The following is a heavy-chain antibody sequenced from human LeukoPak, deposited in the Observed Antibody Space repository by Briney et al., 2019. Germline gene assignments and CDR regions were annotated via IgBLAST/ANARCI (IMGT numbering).Heavy chain of an antibody. CDR3: GRAGVYSASSGYGPDR. CDR1: GFSVSNNY. V-gene: IGHV3-53*01. CDR2: IHSGGET. D-gene: IGHD3-22*01. Sequence: GSLRLSCAASGFSVSNNYMSWVRQAPGKGLEWVSVIHSGGETYYTDSVKGRFTISRDNSKNTLYLQMNSLRAEDTAVYYCGRAGVYSASSGYGPDRWGQGTLVTVSS. J-gene: IGHJ5*02.